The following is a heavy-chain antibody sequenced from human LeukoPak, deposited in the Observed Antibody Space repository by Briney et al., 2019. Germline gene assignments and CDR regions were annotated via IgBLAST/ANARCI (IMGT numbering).Heavy chain of an antibody. CDR1: GFTFSSYG. CDR2: IWYDGSNK. J-gene: IGHJ4*02. CDR3: ARDVGVCGGDCYSDWYFDY. D-gene: IGHD2-21*02. Sequence: GGSLRLSCAASGFTFSSYGMHWVRHAPGKGLEWVAVIWYDGSNKYYADSVKGRFTISRDNSKNTLYLQMNSLRAEDTAVYYCARDVGVCGGDCYSDWYFDYWGQGTLVTVSS. V-gene: IGHV3-33*01.